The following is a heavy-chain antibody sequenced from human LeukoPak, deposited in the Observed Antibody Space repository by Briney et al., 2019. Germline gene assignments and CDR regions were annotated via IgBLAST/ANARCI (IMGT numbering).Heavy chain of an antibody. Sequence: ASVKDSCKTSGYSFTTYGISWVRQAPRQGLEWMGWISTYNGDTKYAQRLQGRVTLTTDTSTTTAYMELRSLRSDDTAVYYCALSDVLTENSWFDPWGQGTQVTVSS. J-gene: IGHJ5*02. V-gene: IGHV1-18*01. CDR2: ISTYNGDT. CDR1: GYSFTTYG. CDR3: ALSDVLTENSWFDP. D-gene: IGHD3-9*01.